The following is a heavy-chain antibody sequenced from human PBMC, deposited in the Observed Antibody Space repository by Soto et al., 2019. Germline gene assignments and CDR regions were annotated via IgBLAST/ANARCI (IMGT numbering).Heavy chain of an antibody. CDR1: GYTFSDYH. J-gene: IGHJ4*02. Sequence: ASVKVSCKTSGYTFSDYHIHWVRQAPGQGLEWVGRMIPTDGSTMYAQKFQGRVTLTRDTSTSTAYMELTSLRFEDTAFYYCARDSYASDYWGQGTQVTVS. CDR3: ARDSYASDY. CDR2: MIPTDGST. D-gene: IGHD2-2*01. V-gene: IGHV1-46*03.